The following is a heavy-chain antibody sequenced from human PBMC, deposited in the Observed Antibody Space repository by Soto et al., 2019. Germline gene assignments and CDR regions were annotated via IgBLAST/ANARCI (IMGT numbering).Heavy chain of an antibody. CDR1: GGSISSSSYY. Sequence: PSEALSLTCTFSGGSISSSSYYWGWIRQPPGKGLEWIGSIYYSGSTYYNPSLKSRVTISVDTSKNQFSLKLSSVTAADTAVYYCARAGQNYYDSSGLRTGAFDIWGQGTMVPVSS. D-gene: IGHD3-22*01. CDR2: IYYSGST. CDR3: ARAGQNYYDSSGLRTGAFDI. V-gene: IGHV4-39*01. J-gene: IGHJ3*02.